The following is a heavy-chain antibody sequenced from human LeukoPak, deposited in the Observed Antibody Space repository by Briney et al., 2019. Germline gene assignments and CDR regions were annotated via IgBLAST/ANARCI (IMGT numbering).Heavy chain of an antibody. CDR1: GFTFSSYA. CDR3: AKDPPSYYDSSGYYYEGGTFNYFDY. CDR2: ISGSGGST. V-gene: IGHV3-23*01. J-gene: IGHJ4*02. Sequence: GGSLRLSCAASGFTFSSYAMSWVRQAPGKGLEWVSAISGSGGSTYYADSVKGRFTISRDNSKNTLYLQMNSLRAEDTPVYYCAKDPPSYYDSSGYYYEGGTFNYFDYWGQGTLVTVSS. D-gene: IGHD3-22*01.